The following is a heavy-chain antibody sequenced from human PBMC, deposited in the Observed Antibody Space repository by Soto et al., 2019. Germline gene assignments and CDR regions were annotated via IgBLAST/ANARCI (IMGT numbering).Heavy chain of an antibody. D-gene: IGHD2-15*01. Sequence: EVQLVESGGGLVQPGGSLRLSCAASGFTFSSYSMNWVRQAPGKGLEWVSYISSSSSTIYYADSVKGRFTISRDNAKNSLYLQMNSLRAEDTAVYYCARDYPYCSGGSCSYYYYYMDVWGKGTTVTVSS. J-gene: IGHJ6*03. CDR2: ISSSSSTI. CDR3: ARDYPYCSGGSCSYYYYYMDV. CDR1: GFTFSSYS. V-gene: IGHV3-48*01.